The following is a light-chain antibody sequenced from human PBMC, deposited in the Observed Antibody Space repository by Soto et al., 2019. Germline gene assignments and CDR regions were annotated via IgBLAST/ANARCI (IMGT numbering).Light chain of an antibody. J-gene: IGKJ1*01. CDR1: QSVSSN. CDR2: GAS. CDR3: QQYNNLPT. Sequence: EIVMTQSPATLSVSPGERATLSCRASQSVSSNLAWYQQKPGQAPRLLIYGASTKPTGIPARFSGSGSGTEFTLTISSLQSEDFPVYYCQQYNNLPTFGQGTKVEIK. V-gene: IGKV3-15*01.